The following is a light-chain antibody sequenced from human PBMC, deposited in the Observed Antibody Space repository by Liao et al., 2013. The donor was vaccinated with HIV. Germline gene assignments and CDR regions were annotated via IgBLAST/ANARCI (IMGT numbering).Light chain of an antibody. CDR3: QVWDSYSDHYF. CDR2: YDS. CDR1: NIGSTS. Sequence: SYELTQPPSVSVAPGKTATITCGGNNIGSTSVHWYQQKPGQAPMLVIYYDSDRPSGIPERFSGSNSGNTATLTISRVEAGDEADYYCQVWDSYSDHYFFGTGTKVTVL. J-gene: IGLJ1*01. V-gene: IGLV3-21*04.